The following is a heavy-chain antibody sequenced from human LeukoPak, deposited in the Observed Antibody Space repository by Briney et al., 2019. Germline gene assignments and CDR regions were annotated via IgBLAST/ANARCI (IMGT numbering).Heavy chain of an antibody. CDR1: GFTFSNYA. V-gene: IGHV3-23*01. J-gene: IGHJ4*02. D-gene: IGHD2-2*02. Sequence: GGSLRLSCAASGFTFSNYAMSWVRQAPGKGLEWVSAISGSGGTTYYADSVKGRFTISRDNSKNTLYLQMNSLRAEDTAVYYCAKGGCSSSSCYRSWGFPDYWGQGTLVTVSS. CDR3: AKGGCSSSSCYRSWGFPDY. CDR2: ISGSGGTT.